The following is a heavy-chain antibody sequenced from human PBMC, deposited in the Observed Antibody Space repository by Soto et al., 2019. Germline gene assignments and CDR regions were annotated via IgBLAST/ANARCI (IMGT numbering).Heavy chain of an antibody. CDR2: FDPEDGET. J-gene: IGHJ5*02. V-gene: IGHV1-24*01. CDR1: GYTLTELS. Sequence: ASVKVSCKVSGYTLTELSMHWVRQAPGKGLEWMGGFDPEDGETIYAQKFQGRVTMTEDTSTDTAYMELSSLRSEDTAVYYCATGLRGSGWFDPWGRGTLVTVSS. D-gene: IGHD3-16*01. CDR3: ATGLRGSGWFDP.